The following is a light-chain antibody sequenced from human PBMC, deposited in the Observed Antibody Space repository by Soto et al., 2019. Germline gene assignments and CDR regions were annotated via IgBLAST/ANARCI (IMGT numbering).Light chain of an antibody. CDR3: QQSYSTPVT. V-gene: IGKV1-39*01. CDR2: AAS. J-gene: IGKJ4*01. CDR1: QSISTS. Sequence: DIQMTQSPSSLSGSVGDRVTITCRASQSISTSLNWYQQKPGKAPKLLIYAASSLQSGVPSRFSGSGSGTDFTLTISSLKPEDSAPYYCQQSYSTPVTFGGGTQVEIK.